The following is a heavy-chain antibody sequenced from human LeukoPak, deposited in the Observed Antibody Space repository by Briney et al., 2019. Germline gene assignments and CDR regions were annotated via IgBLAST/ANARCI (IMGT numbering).Heavy chain of an antibody. J-gene: IGHJ4*02. Sequence: GGSLRLSCAASGFTFSSYWMSWVRQAPGKGLEWVSYISSSGSTIYYADSVKGRFTISRDNAKNSLYLQMNSLRAEDTAVYYCARGVYTAMVFDYWGQGTLVTVSS. CDR1: GFTFSSYW. CDR2: ISSSGSTI. V-gene: IGHV3-48*04. D-gene: IGHD5-18*01. CDR3: ARGVYTAMVFDY.